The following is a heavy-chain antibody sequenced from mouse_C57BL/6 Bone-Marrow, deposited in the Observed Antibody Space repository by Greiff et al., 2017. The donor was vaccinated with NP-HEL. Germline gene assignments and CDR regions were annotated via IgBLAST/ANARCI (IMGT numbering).Heavy chain of an antibody. J-gene: IGHJ4*01. CDR2: IWSGGST. CDR3: ARKRSYYGNYDDAMDY. V-gene: IGHV2-2*01. CDR1: GFSLTSYG. Sequence: QVQLQQSGPGLVHPSQSLSITCTVSGFSLTSYGVHWVRQSPGKGLEWLGVIWSGGSTDYNAAFISRLSISKDNSKSQVFFKMNSLQADDTAIDYCARKRSYYGNYDDAMDYWGQGTSVTVSS. D-gene: IGHD2-1*01.